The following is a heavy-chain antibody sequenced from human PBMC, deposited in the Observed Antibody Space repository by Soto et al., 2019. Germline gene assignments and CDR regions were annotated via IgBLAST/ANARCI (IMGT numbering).Heavy chain of an antibody. CDR3: ARWDQQLGYNWFDP. V-gene: IGHV4-31*03. CDR1: GGSISSGGYY. Sequence: SETLSLTCTVSGGSISSGGYYWSWIRQHPGKGLEWIGYIYYSGSTYYNPSLKSRVTISVDTSKNQFSLKLSSVTAADTAVYYCARWDQQLGYNWFDPWGQGTLVTVSS. D-gene: IGHD6-6*01. J-gene: IGHJ5*02. CDR2: IYYSGST.